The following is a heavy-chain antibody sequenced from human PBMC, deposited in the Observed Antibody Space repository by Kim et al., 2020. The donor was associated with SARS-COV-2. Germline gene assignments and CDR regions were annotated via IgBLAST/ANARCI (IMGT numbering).Heavy chain of an antibody. D-gene: IGHD2-21*02. CDR3: ARGRVVTPFAFDI. V-gene: IGHV4-59*09. J-gene: IGHJ3*02. Sequence: YSPSHKSRITISVDTYKNQFSLKLSSVTAADTAVYYCARGRVVTPFAFDIWGQGTMVTVSS.